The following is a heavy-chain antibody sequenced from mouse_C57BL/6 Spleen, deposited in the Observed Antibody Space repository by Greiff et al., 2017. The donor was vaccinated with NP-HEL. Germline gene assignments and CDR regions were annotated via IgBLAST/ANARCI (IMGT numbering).Heavy chain of an antibody. CDR2: INPNNGGT. CDR3: ARVEDYDGFAY. J-gene: IGHJ3*01. CDR1: GYTFTDYN. Sequence: EVQLQQSGPELVKPGASVKIPCKASGYTFTDYNMDWVKQSHGKSLEWIGDINPNNGGTIYNQKFKGKATLTVDKSSSTAYMELRSLTSEDTAVYYCARVEDYDGFAYWGQGTLVTVSA. D-gene: IGHD2-4*01. V-gene: IGHV1-18*01.